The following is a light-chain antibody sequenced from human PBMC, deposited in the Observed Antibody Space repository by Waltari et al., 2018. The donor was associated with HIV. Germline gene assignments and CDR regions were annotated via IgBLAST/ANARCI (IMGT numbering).Light chain of an antibody. CDR1: HSDIGTFDF. J-gene: IGLJ3*02. V-gene: IGLV2-14*01. CDR2: RVT. CDR3: SSYTITNTWV. Sequence: QSALAQPASMSGSPGQSVTISCAGSHSDIGTFDFVSWYQHLPGKAPKLLIYRVTFRPSGVPSRFSASKSANTASLTISDLQTEDEAHYYCSSYTITNTWVFGGGTLLTVL.